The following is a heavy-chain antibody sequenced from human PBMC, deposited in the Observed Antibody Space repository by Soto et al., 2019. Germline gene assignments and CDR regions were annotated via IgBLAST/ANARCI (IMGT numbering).Heavy chain of an antibody. Sequence: QEQLQESGPGLVKPSETLTLSCTVSPGSISSSYWSWIRQPPGKALEWIGHVAYSATTKYNPSLKGRVSISVSSSKRQFSLRLSSVTAADTAVYYCAREAQDYYLDYWGQGILVTVSS. CDR2: VAYSATT. V-gene: IGHV4-59*01. J-gene: IGHJ4*02. CDR3: AREAQDYYLDY. CDR1: PGSISSSY.